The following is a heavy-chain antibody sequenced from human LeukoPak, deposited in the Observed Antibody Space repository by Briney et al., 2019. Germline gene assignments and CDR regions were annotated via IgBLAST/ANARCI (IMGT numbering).Heavy chain of an antibody. CDR2: INPNSGGT. CDR3: ARDLSGSGSYYGY. CDR1: GYTFTGYY. J-gene: IGHJ4*02. Sequence: ASVKVSCKASGYTFTGYYMHWVRQAPGQGLEWMGRINPNSGGTNYAQKFQGRVTMTRDTSISTAYVELSRLRSDDTAVYYCARDLSGSGSYYGYWGQGTLVTVSS. D-gene: IGHD3-10*01. V-gene: IGHV1-2*06.